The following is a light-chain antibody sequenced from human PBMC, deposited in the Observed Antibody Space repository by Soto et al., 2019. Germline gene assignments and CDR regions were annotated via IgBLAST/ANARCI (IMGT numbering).Light chain of an antibody. J-gene: IGKJ3*01. Sequence: DIQLTQSPSFLSASVGDRVTITCRASQGISSYLAWYQQKPGKAPKLLIYAASTLQSGVPSRFSGSGFGTEFTLTISSLQPEDFATYYCQQLNSYPVTFGPGTKVDIK. V-gene: IGKV1-9*01. CDR1: QGISSY. CDR3: QQLNSYPVT. CDR2: AAS.